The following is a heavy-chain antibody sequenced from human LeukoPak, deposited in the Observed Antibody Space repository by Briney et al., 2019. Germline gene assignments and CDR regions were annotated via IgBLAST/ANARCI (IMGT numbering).Heavy chain of an antibody. D-gene: IGHD2-2*01. V-gene: IGHV4-4*07. Sequence: PSETLSLTCIVSGGSISSYYWSWIRQPAGKGLEWIGRIYTSGSTNYNPSLKSRVTMSVDTSKNQFSLKLSSVTAADTAVYYCASSPAYYYYGMDVWGQGTTVTVSS. CDR3: ASSPAYYYYGMDV. CDR1: GGSISSYY. CDR2: IYTSGST. J-gene: IGHJ6*02.